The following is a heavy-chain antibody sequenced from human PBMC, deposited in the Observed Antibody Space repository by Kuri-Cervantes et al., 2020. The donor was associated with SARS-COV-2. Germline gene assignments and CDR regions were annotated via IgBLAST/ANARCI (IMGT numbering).Heavy chain of an antibody. CDR2: ISYDGSNK. J-gene: IGHJ2*01. D-gene: IGHD4-17*01. CDR3: TRAVGMETTNWYFDL. V-gene: IGHV3-30-3*01. CDR1: GFTFSSYA. Sequence: GGSLRLSCAASGFTFSSYAMHWVRQAPGKGLEWVAVISYDGSNKYYADSVKGRFTISRDNAKNTLYMQINSLRAEDTTVYYCTRAVGMETTNWYFDLWGRGTLVTVSS.